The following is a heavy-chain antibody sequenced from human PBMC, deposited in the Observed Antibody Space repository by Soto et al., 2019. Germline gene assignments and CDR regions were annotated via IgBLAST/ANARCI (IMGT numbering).Heavy chain of an antibody. V-gene: IGHV3-30*18. D-gene: IGHD5-12*01. CDR1: GFTFSSYG. CDR3: AKGVRVATMPYGMDV. J-gene: IGHJ6*02. CDR2: ISYDGSNK. Sequence: QVQLVESGGGVVQPGRSLRLSCAASGFTFSSYGMHWVRQAPGKGLEWVAVISYDGSNKYYADSVKGRFTISRDNSKNTLYLQMNSLRAEDTAVYYCAKGVRVATMPYGMDVWGQGTTVTVSS.